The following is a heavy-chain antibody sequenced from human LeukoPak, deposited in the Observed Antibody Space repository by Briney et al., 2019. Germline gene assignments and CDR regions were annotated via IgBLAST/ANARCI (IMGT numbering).Heavy chain of an antibody. Sequence: ASVKVSCKASGYTFSNYVMSWVRQAPGQGLEWMGWINTNTGNPTYAQGLTGRFAFSLDTSVSTAYLQISSLRTEDTAVYYCARTAILGSGWFRVPPLFDYWGQGTLVTVSS. CDR3: ARTAILGSGWFRVPPLFDY. D-gene: IGHD6-19*01. CDR2: INTNTGNP. V-gene: IGHV7-4-1*02. J-gene: IGHJ4*02. CDR1: GYTFSNYV.